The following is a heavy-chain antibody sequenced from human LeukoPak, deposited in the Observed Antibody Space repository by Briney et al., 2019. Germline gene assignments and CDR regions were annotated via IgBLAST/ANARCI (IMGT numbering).Heavy chain of an antibody. CDR1: GFTFGSYG. D-gene: IGHD6-19*01. V-gene: IGHV3-30*18. J-gene: IGHJ6*04. Sequence: GGSLRLSCAASGFTFGSYGMHWVRQAPGKGLEWVAVISYDGSNKYYADSVKGRFTISRDNSKNTLYLQMNSLRAEDTAVYYCAKDQQWLVFFYGMDVWGKGTTVTVSS. CDR2: ISYDGSNK. CDR3: AKDQQWLVFFYGMDV.